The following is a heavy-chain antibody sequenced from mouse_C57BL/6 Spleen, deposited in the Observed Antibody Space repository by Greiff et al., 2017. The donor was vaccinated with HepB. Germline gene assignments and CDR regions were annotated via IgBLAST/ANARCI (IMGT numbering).Heavy chain of an antibody. CDR1: GYTFTSYW. CDR2: IDPNSGGT. CDR3: ARWGRYFDV. Sequence: QVQLKEPGAELVKPGASVKLSCKASGYTFTSYWMHWVKQRPGRGLEWIGRIDPNSGGTKYNEKFKSKATLTVDKPSSTAYMQLSSLTSEDSAVYYCARWGRYFDVWGTGTTVTVSS. V-gene: IGHV1-72*01. J-gene: IGHJ1*03.